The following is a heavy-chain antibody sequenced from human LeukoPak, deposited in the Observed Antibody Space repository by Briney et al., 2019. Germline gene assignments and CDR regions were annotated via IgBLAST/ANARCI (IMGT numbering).Heavy chain of an antibody. D-gene: IGHD4-17*01. CDR2: IRGSGLTT. J-gene: IGHJ3*01. CDR1: GFTFSNYA. CDR3: ARDPNGDYIGAFDF. V-gene: IGHV3-23*01. Sequence: GGSLRLSCAASGFTFSNYALIWVRQGPVKGLEWVSAIRGSGLTTFYADSVKGRFTISRDNSKNTLYPQMNSLRAEDTAVYYCARDPNGDYIGAFDFWGQGTKVTVSS.